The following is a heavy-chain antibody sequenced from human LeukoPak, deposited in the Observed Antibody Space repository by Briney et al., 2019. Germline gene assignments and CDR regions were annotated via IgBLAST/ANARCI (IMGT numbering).Heavy chain of an antibody. D-gene: IGHD3-22*01. CDR1: GGSISSYY. CDR2: IYYSGST. V-gene: IGHV4-59*01. J-gene: IGHJ5*02. CDR3: ASARSSGYYYGS. Sequence: PSETLSLTCTVSGGSISSYYWSWIRQPPGKGLEWIGYIYYSGSTNYNPSLKSRVTISVDTSKNQFSMKLSSVAAADMAVCYCASARSSGYYYGSWGQGTLVTVSS.